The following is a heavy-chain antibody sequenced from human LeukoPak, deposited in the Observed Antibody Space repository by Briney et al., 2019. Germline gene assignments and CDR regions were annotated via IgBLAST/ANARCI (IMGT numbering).Heavy chain of an antibody. V-gene: IGHV3-20*04. D-gene: IGHD4-17*01. CDR1: GFTFDDYG. CDR2: INWNGGST. CDR3: ARFNGDYYRIDY. J-gene: IGHJ4*02. Sequence: GGSLRLSCAASGFTFDDYGMSWVRQAPGKGLKWVSGINWNGGSTGYADSVKGRFTISRDNAKNSLCLQMNSLRAEDTAFYYCARFNGDYYRIDYWGQGTLVTVSS.